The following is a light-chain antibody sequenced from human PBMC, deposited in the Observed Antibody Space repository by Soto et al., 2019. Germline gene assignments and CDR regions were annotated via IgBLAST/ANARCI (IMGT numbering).Light chain of an antibody. CDR2: GAS. Sequence: EIVLTQSPGTLSLSPGERATLSCRASQSVSTSYLAWYQQKPGQAPRLLIYGASSRATGIPDRFSGSGSGTDFTLTISRLEPEDFAEYYCQKYGTSPRTFGQGTKVEIK. V-gene: IGKV3-20*01. CDR3: QKYGTSPRT. J-gene: IGKJ1*01. CDR1: QSVSTSY.